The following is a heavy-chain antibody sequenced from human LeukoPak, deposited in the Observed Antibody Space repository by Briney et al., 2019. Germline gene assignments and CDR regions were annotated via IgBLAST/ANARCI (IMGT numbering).Heavy chain of an antibody. V-gene: IGHV3-23*01. Sequence: GGSLRLSCAASGFTFSSYAMSWVRQAPGKGLEWVSAISGSGDSTYYADSVKGRFAISRDNSKNTLYLQMNSLRAEDTAVYYCARDDYSSGWYFAYWGQGTPVTVSS. CDR2: ISGSGDST. J-gene: IGHJ4*02. D-gene: IGHD6-19*01. CDR1: GFTFSSYA. CDR3: ARDDYSSGWYFAY.